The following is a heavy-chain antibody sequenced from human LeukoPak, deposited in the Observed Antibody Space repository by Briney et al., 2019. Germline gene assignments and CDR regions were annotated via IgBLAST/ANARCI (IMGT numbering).Heavy chain of an antibody. J-gene: IGHJ4*02. Sequence: GGSLRLSCAASGFTFSTYSMTWVRQAPGKGLEWVSYISSSSSTIYYADSVKGRFTISRDNSKNTLYLQMNSLRPEDTAVYYCTKVTGFVWLFPFDSWGQGTLVTVSS. CDR1: GFTFSTYS. V-gene: IGHV3-48*01. CDR2: ISSSSSTI. D-gene: IGHD3-9*01. CDR3: TKVTGFVWLFPFDS.